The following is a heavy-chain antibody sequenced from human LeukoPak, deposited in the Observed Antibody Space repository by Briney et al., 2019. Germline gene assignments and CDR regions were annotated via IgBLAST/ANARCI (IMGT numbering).Heavy chain of an antibody. Sequence: GASVKVSCKASGYTFTSYGISWVRQAPGQGLEWMGWISAYNGNTNYAQKLQGRVTMTTDTSTSTAYMELRSLRSDDTAVYYCARDLVSDYGDYLWFDPWGQGTLVTVSS. J-gene: IGHJ5*02. CDR3: ARDLVSDYGDYLWFDP. D-gene: IGHD4-17*01. V-gene: IGHV1-18*01. CDR2: ISAYNGNT. CDR1: GYTFTSYG.